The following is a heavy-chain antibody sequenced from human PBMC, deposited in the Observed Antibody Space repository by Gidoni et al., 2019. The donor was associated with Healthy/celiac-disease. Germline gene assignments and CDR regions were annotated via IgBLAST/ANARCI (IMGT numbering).Heavy chain of an antibody. V-gene: IGHV4-34*01. J-gene: IGHJ3*02. CDR3: ARAWYSYGYFGVLAAFDI. CDR2: INHSGSP. CDR1: GGSVSCYY. Sequence: QVQPQRWVAGLLKPAETLSLTCAVYGGSVSCYYWSWIRQPPGKGLEWIGEINHSGSPNYNPSLKSRVTISVDTSKNQCYLKLSSVTAADTAVYYCARAWYSYGYFGVLAAFDIWGQGTMVTVSS. D-gene: IGHD5-18*01.